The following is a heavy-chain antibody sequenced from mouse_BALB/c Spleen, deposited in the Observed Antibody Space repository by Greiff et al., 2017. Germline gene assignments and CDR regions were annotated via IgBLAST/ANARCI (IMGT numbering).Heavy chain of an antibody. V-gene: IGHV1S81*02. J-gene: IGHJ3*01. Sequence: QVQLQQPGAELVRPGVSVKLSCKASGYTFTSYWMHWIKQRPEQGLERIGEINPSNGGTNYNQKFKDKATLTVDKSSSTAYMQLSSPTSEDSAVYYCTRGGNYRYDGFAYWGQGTLVTVSA. CDR3: TRGGNYRYDGFAY. D-gene: IGHD2-14*01. CDR2: INPSNGGT. CDR1: GYTFTSYW.